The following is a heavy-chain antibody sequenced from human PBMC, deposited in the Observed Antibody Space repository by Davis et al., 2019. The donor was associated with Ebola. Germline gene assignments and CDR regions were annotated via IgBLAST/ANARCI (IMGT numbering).Heavy chain of an antibody. CDR1: GFTFSSYG. V-gene: IGHV3-30*03. CDR2: ISYDGSNK. D-gene: IGHD6-13*01. Sequence: GESLKISCAASGFTFSSYGMHWVRQAPGKGLEWVAVISYDGSNKYYADSVKGRFTISRDNSKNTLYLQMNSLRAEDTAVYYCARSSSWPLYFDYWGQGTLVTVSS. CDR3: ARSSSWPLYFDY. J-gene: IGHJ4*02.